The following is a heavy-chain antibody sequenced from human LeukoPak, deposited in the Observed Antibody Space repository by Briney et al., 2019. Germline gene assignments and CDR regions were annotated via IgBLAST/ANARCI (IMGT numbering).Heavy chain of an antibody. J-gene: IGHJ4*02. CDR3: ARHSGSGWQALGY. CDR1: GYTFSNYG. Sequence: ASVKVSCKASGYTFSNYGISWVRQAPGLGRDWMGWTSYNGNTNYAQKFQDRVTMTTDTSTTTAYMELRSLESDDTAVYYCARHSGSGWQALGYWGQGTLVTVSS. V-gene: IGHV1-18*04. CDR2: TSYNGNT. D-gene: IGHD6-19*01.